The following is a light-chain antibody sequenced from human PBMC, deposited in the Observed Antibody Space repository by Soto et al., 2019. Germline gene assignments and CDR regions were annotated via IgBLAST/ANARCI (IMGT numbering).Light chain of an antibody. J-gene: IGLJ1*01. Sequence: QSALTQPSPLSGSPGQSVTLSCTGTSSDVGGYNFVTWHQQFPGKAPKLMIFDVTNRPSGVSHRFSGSKSGNTASLTISGLQAEDEADYYCSSYTSTRTYVFGSGTKVTVL. CDR3: SSYTSTRTYV. CDR2: DVT. V-gene: IGLV2-14*03. CDR1: SSDVGGYNF.